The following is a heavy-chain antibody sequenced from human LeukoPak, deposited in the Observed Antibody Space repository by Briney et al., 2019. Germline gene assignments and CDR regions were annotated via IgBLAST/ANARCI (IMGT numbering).Heavy chain of an antibody. CDR3: ARHGSGSYGESPSETPYYYYGMDV. CDR1: GGSISSYY. J-gene: IGHJ6*02. CDR2: IYYSGST. V-gene: IGHV4-59*08. D-gene: IGHD3-10*01. Sequence: SETLSLTCTVSGGSISSYYWSWIRQPPGKGPEWIGYIYYSGSTNYNPSLKSRVTISVDTSKNQFSLKLSSVTAADTAVYYCARHGSGSYGESPSETPYYYYGMDVWGQGTTVTVSS.